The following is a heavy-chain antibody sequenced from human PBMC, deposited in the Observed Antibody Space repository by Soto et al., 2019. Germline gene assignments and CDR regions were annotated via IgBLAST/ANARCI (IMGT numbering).Heavy chain of an antibody. CDR2: IWYDGSNK. Sequence: GGSLRLSCAASGFTFSSYDMHWVRQAPGEGLEWVAVIWYDGSNKYYADSVKGRFTISRDNSKNTLYLQMNSLRAEDTAVYYCARVRSGGSWWYFDYWGQGTLVTVSS. D-gene: IGHD2-15*01. CDR1: GFTFSSYD. J-gene: IGHJ4*02. CDR3: ARVRSGGSWWYFDY. V-gene: IGHV3-33*01.